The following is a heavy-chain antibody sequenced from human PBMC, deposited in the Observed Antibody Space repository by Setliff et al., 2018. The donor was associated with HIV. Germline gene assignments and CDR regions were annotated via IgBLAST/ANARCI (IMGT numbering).Heavy chain of an antibody. V-gene: IGHV4-34*01. J-gene: IGHJ4*02. CDR2: IHESGST. CDR3: ARQGRPGDFDS. Sequence: PSETLSLTCAVYGGSVSGYYWSWIRQPPGKGLEWIGSIHESGSTHYNPSLKSRVTISVDTSKKQFSLKLRAVTAADSAVYYCARQGRPGDFDSWGQGTLVTVSS. D-gene: IGHD7-27*01. CDR1: GGSVSGYY.